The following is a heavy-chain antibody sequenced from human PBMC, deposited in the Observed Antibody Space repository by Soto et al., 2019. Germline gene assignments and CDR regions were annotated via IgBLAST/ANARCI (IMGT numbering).Heavy chain of an antibody. Sequence: QVQLVQSGSELKKPGASVKVSCKASGYTFTSYAMNWVRQAPGQGLEWMGWINTNTGNPTYAQGFTGRFVFSLDTSVSTAYLQICSLKAEDTAVYYCARDVSRMVTGTTWGFSGYYYGMDVWGQGTTVTVSS. CDR1: GYTFTSYA. CDR3: ARDVSRMVTGTTWGFSGYYYGMDV. CDR2: INTNTGNP. J-gene: IGHJ6*02. V-gene: IGHV7-4-1*01. D-gene: IGHD1-7*01.